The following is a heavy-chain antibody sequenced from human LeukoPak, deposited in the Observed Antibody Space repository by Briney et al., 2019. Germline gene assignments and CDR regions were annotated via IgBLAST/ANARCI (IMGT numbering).Heavy chain of an antibody. CDR3: TTAGVQYRDY. CDR1: GFPFSNAW. J-gene: IGHJ4*02. CDR2: IKSKTESGTT. V-gene: IGHV3-15*01. D-gene: IGHD4-11*01. Sequence: PGEALRLSCATSGFPFSNAWMSWVRQAPGKGLEWVRRIKSKTESGTTDYAAPMKGRFTIPRDDSKTTLYLQMNSLKTEDTAVYYCTTAGVQYRDYWGQGTLVTVSS.